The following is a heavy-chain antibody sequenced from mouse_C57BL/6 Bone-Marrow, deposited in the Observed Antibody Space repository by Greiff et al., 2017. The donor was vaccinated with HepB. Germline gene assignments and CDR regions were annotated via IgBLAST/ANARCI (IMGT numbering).Heavy chain of an antibody. J-gene: IGHJ2*01. D-gene: IGHD1-1*01. Sequence: QVHVKQPGAELVKPGASVKLSCKASGYTFTSYWMHWVKQRPGQGLEWIGMIHPNSGSTNYNEKFKSKATLTVDKSSSTAYMQLSSLTSEDSAVYYCARRFLITTVVATDYWGQGTTLTVSS. CDR1: GYTFTSYW. CDR2: IHPNSGST. V-gene: IGHV1-64*01. CDR3: ARRFLITTVVATDY.